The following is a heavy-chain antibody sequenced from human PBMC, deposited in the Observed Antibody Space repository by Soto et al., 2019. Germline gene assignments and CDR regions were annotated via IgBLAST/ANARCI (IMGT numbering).Heavy chain of an antibody. CDR2: IYYSGST. CDR1: GGSVSSGDYY. V-gene: IGHV4-61*08. CDR3: ARIPVDTYMINWFDP. J-gene: IGHJ5*02. Sequence: SETLSLTCTVSGGSVSSGDYYWSWIRQPPGKGLEWIVYIYYSGSTNYNPSLKSRVSISLDTSKNQFSLRLTSVTAADTAVYYCARIPVDTYMINWFDPWGQGTLVTVSS. D-gene: IGHD5-18*01.